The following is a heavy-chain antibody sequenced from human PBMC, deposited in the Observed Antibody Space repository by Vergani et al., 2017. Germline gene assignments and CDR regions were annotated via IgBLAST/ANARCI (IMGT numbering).Heavy chain of an antibody. V-gene: IGHV3-30*02. D-gene: IGHD2/OR15-2a*01. Sequence: QVQILQSGGGVVQPGGSLRLSCTLSGFTLNTYGIHWVRQAPGKGLEWVSFIRYDGSSEYYGDSVKGRFTISRDKSQNTVNLQMNSLRTEDTAVYFCANSVIAGNVGVAYFGMDVWGRRTTVTVSS. CDR2: IRYDGSSE. J-gene: IGHJ6*02. CDR3: ANSVIAGNVGVAYFGMDV. CDR1: GFTLNTYG.